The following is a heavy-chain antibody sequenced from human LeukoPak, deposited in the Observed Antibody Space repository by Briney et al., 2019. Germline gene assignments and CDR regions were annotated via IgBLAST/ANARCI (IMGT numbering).Heavy chain of an antibody. Sequence: GGSLRLSCAASGFTFSSYSMNWVRQAPGKGLEWVSSIGSSSSYIYYADSVKGRFTISRDNAKNSLYLQMNSLRAEDTAVYYCARDPLAAYGYCTNGVCPPADYWGQGTLVTVSS. D-gene: IGHD2-8*01. V-gene: IGHV3-21*01. CDR3: ARDPLAAYGYCTNGVCPPADY. CDR2: IGSSSSYI. CDR1: GFTFSSYS. J-gene: IGHJ4*02.